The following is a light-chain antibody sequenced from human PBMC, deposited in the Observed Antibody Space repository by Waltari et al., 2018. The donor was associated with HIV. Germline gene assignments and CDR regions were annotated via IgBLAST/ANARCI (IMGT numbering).Light chain of an antibody. CDR2: EVS. V-gene: IGLV2-14*01. Sequence: QSAPTQPASVSGSPGQSITISCTGTSSDIGGYNYVSWHQHPPGRAPKLIIFEVSNRPSGVSNRFSGSKSGNTASLIISGLLAEDDADYYCSSYTSGTTWVFGGGTKLTVL. CDR1: SSDIGGYNY. CDR3: SSYTSGTTWV. J-gene: IGLJ3*02.